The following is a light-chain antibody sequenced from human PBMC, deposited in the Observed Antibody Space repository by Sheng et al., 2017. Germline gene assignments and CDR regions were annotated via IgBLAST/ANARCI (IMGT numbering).Light chain of an antibody. CDR2: GAS. J-gene: IGKJ3*01. V-gene: IGKV3-20*01. Sequence: EIVLTQSPGNLSLSPGERATLSCRASQTISSSHLAWYQQTPGQAPRLLIYGASARATGIPDRFIGSVSETDFTLTISGLEPEDSAVYYCQKYGSSFTFGPGTKVEVK. CDR1: QTISSSH. CDR3: QKYGSSFT.